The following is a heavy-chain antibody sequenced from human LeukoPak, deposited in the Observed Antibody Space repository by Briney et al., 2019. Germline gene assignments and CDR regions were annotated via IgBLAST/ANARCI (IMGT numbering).Heavy chain of an antibody. CDR1: GFTFSSSG. CDR3: AKNTAPLGGAFDI. D-gene: IGHD3-16*01. J-gene: IGHJ3*02. CDR2: ISNSGDSA. V-gene: IGHV3-23*01. Sequence: PGGSLRLSCEASGFTFSSSGMSWVRQAPGKGLDWVAAISNSGDSAYYADSVKGQFTISRDNSKNTLYLQMKSLRAEDTALYYCAKNTAPLGGAFDIWGQGTMVTVSS.